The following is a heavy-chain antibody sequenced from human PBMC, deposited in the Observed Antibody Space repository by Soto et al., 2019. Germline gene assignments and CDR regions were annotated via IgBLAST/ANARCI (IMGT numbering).Heavy chain of an antibody. CDR3: ATGGNTNDNSYYCMDV. Sequence: EVQLLESGGGLVQPGGSLRLSCAASGCTFSEYALSWVRQAPGQGLEWVSTISNSGGKTYYADSVKGRITVSRDNSKNTLSLQMSSLSAEDTAVYYCATGGNTNDNSYYCMDVWGKGTAVTVSS. CDR1: GCTFSEYA. V-gene: IGHV3-23*01. D-gene: IGHD1-1*01. J-gene: IGHJ6*03. CDR2: ISNSGGKT.